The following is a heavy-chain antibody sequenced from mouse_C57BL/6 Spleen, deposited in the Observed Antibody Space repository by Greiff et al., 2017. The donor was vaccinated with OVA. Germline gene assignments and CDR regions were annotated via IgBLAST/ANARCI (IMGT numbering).Heavy chain of an antibody. Sequence: VQLQQSGAELVKPGASVKISCKASGYAFSSYGMNWVKQRPGKGLEWIGQIYPGAGDTNYNGKFKGKATLTADKSSSTAYMQLSSLTCEVSAVYCCARGADYFDYWGQGTTLTVSS. V-gene: IGHV1-80*01. J-gene: IGHJ2*01. CDR2: IYPGAGDT. CDR1: GYAFSSYG. CDR3: ARGADYFDY.